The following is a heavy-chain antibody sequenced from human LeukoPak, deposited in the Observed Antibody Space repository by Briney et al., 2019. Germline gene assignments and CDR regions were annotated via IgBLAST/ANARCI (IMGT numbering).Heavy chain of an antibody. D-gene: IGHD6-13*01. V-gene: IGHV1-8*03. CDR3: ARAGHSTSWANY. CDR1: GYTFTSYD. J-gene: IGHJ4*02. CDR2: MNPNSGNT. Sequence: ASVKVSCKASGYTFTSYDMNWVRQATGQGLEWMGWMNPNSGNTGYAQKFQGRVTITRNTSISTAYMELSSLRSEDTAVYYCARAGHSTSWANYWGQGTLVTVSS.